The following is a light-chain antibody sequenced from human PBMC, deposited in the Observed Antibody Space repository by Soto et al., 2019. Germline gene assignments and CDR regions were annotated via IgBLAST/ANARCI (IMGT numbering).Light chain of an antibody. V-gene: IGKV3-20*01. Sequence: EIVLMQSPGTLSLSPGERATLSCRASQSVSSSYLAWYQQKPGQAPRLLIYGASSRATGIPDRFSGSGSGTDFTLTISRLEPEDFAVYYCQHQATFGQGTKVDIK. CDR2: GAS. CDR3: QHQAT. J-gene: IGKJ1*01. CDR1: QSVSSSY.